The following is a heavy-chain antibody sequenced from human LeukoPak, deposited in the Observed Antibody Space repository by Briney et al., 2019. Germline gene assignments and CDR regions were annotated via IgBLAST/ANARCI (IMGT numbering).Heavy chain of an antibody. CDR2: NYPGDSDT. D-gene: IGHD2-8*01. CDR1: GYIFTSYW. J-gene: IGHJ6*02. V-gene: IGHV5-51*01. CDR3: ARRQASCTNGVCYTLYDMDV. Sequence: GESLKISCKGSGYIFTSYWIGWVRQMPGKGLEWMGINYPGDSDTRYSPSFQGQVTISADKSISTAYLQWSSLKASDTAMYYCARRQASCTNGVCYTLYDMDVWGQGTTVTVSS.